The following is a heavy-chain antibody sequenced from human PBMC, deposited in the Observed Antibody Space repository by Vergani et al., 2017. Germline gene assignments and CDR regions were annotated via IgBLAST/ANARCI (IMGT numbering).Heavy chain of an antibody. CDR1: GYTFTYRY. V-gene: IGHV1-24*01. CDR3: ATGVYCGGDCFTDY. CDR2: FDPEDGET. D-gene: IGHD2-21*02. Sequence: QMQLVQSGAEVKKTGSSVKVSCKASGYTFTYRYLHWVRQAPGQALEWMGGFDPEDGETIYAQKFQGRVTMTEDTSTDTAYMELSSLRSEDTAGYYCATGVYCGGDCFTDYWGQGTLVTVSS. J-gene: IGHJ4*02.